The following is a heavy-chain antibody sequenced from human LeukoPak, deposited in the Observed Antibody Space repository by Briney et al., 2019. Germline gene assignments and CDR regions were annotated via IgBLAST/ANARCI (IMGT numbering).Heavy chain of an antibody. CDR1: GGTFSSYA. J-gene: IGHJ6*03. D-gene: IGHD6-13*01. CDR2: IIPIFGTA. Sequence: SVKVSCKASGGTFSSYAISWVRQAPGQGLEWMGGIIPIFGTANYAQKFQGRVTITADESTSTAYMELSSLRSEDTAVYYCARGRSELVRYYYYYMDVWGKGTTVTISS. V-gene: IGHV1-69*13. CDR3: ARGRSELVRYYYYYMDV.